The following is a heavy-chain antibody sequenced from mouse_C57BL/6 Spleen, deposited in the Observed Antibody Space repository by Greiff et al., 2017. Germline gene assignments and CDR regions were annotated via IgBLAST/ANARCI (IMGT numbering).Heavy chain of an antibody. D-gene: IGHD2-4*01. Sequence: QVQLQQPGAELVMPGASVKLSCKASGYTFTSYWMHWVKQRPGQGLEWIGEIDPSDSYTNYNQKFKGKSTLTVDKSSSTAYMQLSSLTSEDSAVYDCARRGLRREFDYWGQGTTLTVSS. CDR2: IDPSDSYT. J-gene: IGHJ2*01. V-gene: IGHV1-69*01. CDR1: GYTFTSYW. CDR3: ARRGLRREFDY.